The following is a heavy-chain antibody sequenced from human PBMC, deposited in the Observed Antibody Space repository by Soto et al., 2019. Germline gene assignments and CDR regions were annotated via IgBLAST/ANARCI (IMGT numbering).Heavy chain of an antibody. J-gene: IGHJ4*02. Sequence: QITLKESGPTLVKPTQTLTLTCTFSGFSLSTRDVGVGWIRQPPGKALEWLTLIYWDDYKHYSPSLETRLAITQEHPKKPVVLKMAKMGPGDTATYYCAQKGRGYFDYWGQGTLVTVSS. D-gene: IGHD3-10*01. V-gene: IGHV2-5*02. CDR2: IYWDDYK. CDR1: GFSLSTRDVG. CDR3: AQKGRGYFDY.